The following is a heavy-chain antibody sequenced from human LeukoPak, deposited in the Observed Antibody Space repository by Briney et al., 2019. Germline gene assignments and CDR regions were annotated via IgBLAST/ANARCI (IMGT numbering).Heavy chain of an antibody. V-gene: IGHV4-34*01. Sequence: PSETLSLTCAVYGGSFSGYYWSWIRQPPGKGLEWIGEINHSGSTNYNPSLKSRVTISVDTSKDQVSLKLSSVTAADTAVYYCARLLNYFDYWGQGTLVTVSS. CDR3: ARLLNYFDY. CDR2: INHSGST. J-gene: IGHJ4*02. CDR1: GGSFSGYY.